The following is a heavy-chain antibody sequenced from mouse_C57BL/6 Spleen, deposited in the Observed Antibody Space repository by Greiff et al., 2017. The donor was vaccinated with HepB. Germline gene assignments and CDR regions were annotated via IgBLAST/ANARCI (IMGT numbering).Heavy chain of an antibody. J-gene: IGHJ4*01. V-gene: IGHV5-6*01. CDR1: GFTFSSYG. CDR3: ARHPYSTYAMDY. Sequence: EVQLQQSGGDLVKPGGSLKLSCAASGFTFSSYGMSWVRQTPDKRLEWVATISSGGSYTYYPDSVKGRFTISRDNAKNTLYLQMSSLKSEDTAMYYCARHPYSTYAMDYWGQGTSVTVSS. D-gene: IGHD2-5*01. CDR2: ISSGGSYT.